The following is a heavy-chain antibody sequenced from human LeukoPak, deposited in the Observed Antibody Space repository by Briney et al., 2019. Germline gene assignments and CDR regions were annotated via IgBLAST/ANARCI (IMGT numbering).Heavy chain of an antibody. CDR1: GYTFTSYG. J-gene: IGHJ5*02. Sequence: ASVKVSCKASGYTFTSYGISWVRQAPGQGIEWMGWISADNGNKNHAQNLQGRATMTTGTSTSTAYMELRSLRSDDTAVYYCARSHLRGYVGEPSWFEPWGQGTLVTVSS. CDR3: ARSHLRGYVGEPSWFEP. D-gene: IGHD1-14*01. V-gene: IGHV1-18*01. CDR2: ISADNGNK.